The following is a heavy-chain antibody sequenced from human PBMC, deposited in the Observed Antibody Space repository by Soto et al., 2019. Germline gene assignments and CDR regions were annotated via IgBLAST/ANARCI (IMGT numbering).Heavy chain of an antibody. V-gene: IGHV3-23*01. D-gene: IGHD2-2*01. CDR2: ISGSGGST. Sequence: HPGGSLRLSCAASGFTVSSNYMSWVRQAPGKGLEWVSAISGSGGSTYYADSVKGRFTISRDNSKNTLYLQMNSLRAEDTAVYYCLVPAAMQGYYYYGMDVWGQGTTVTVSS. J-gene: IGHJ6*02. CDR1: GFTVSSNY. CDR3: LVPAAMQGYYYYGMDV.